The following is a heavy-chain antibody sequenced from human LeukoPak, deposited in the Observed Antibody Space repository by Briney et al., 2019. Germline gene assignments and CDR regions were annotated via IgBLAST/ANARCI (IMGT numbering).Heavy chain of an antibody. Sequence: SETLSLTCAVYGGSFSGYYWSWIRQPPGKGLEWNGEINHSGSTNYNPSLKSRVTISVDTSKNQFSLKLSSVTAADTAVYFCARGYGYYLGQFDPWGPGTLVIVSS. CDR2: INHSGST. V-gene: IGHV4-34*01. CDR1: GGSFSGYY. D-gene: IGHD3-22*01. J-gene: IGHJ5*02. CDR3: ARGYGYYLGQFDP.